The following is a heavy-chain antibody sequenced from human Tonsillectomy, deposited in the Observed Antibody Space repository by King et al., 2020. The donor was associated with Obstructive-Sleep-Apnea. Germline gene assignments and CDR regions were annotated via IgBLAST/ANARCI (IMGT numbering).Heavy chain of an antibody. CDR2: IYPGDSDT. Sequence: QLVQSGAEVKKPGESLKISCKGSGYSFTSYWIGWVRQMPGKGLEWMGIIYPGDSDTRYSPSFQGQVTISADKSISTAYLQWSSLKASDTAMYYCARQYSYYYDSNGSDYWGQGTLVTVSS. V-gene: IGHV5-51*01. CDR1: GYSFTSYW. D-gene: IGHD3-22*01. J-gene: IGHJ4*02. CDR3: ARQYSYYYDSNGSDY.